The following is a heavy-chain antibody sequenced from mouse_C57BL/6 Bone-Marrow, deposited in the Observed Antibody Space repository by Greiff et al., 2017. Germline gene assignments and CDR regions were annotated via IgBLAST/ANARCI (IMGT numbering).Heavy chain of an antibody. D-gene: IGHD3-2*02. Sequence: VQLQQSGPGLVQPSQSLSITSTVSGFSLTSYGVHWVRQSPGKGLEWLGVIWSGGSTDYNAAFISRLSISKDNSKSQVFFKMNSLQADDTAIYYCARRGGSSGYLWFAYWGQGTLVTVSA. CDR3: ARRGGSSGYLWFAY. V-gene: IGHV2-2*01. CDR1: GFSLTSYG. J-gene: IGHJ3*01. CDR2: IWSGGST.